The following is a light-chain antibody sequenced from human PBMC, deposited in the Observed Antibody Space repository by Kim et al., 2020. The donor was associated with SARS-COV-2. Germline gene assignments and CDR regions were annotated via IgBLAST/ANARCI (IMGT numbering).Light chain of an antibody. CDR3: QQYDYWPHST. CDR2: DAS. Sequence: LSVSPGESVTLSCRASQSVSTNLAWYQQKFGQAPRLLIYDASTRAAGVPTRFSGSGSGTEFTLTISSLQSGDFAVYYCQQYDYWPHSTFGQGTKLEI. CDR1: QSVSTN. J-gene: IGKJ2*01. V-gene: IGKV3-15*01.